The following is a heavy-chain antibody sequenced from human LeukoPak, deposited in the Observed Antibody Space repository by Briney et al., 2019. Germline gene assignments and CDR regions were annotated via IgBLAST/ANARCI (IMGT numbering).Heavy chain of an antibody. V-gene: IGHV3-53*01. D-gene: IGHD6-19*01. CDR1: GFTVSSNY. CDR2: IYSGGST. J-gene: IGHJ4*02. CDR3: ARVYSSGWPSDY. Sequence: GGSLRLSCAASGFTVSSNYMSWVRQAPGKGLEWVSVIYSGGSTYYADSVTGRFTISRDNSKNTLYLQMNSLRAEDTAVYYCARVYSSGWPSDYWGQGTLVTVSS.